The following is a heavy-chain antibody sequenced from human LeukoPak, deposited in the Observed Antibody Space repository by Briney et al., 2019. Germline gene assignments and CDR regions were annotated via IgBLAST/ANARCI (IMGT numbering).Heavy chain of an antibody. J-gene: IGHJ4*02. CDR3: ARERIRDGYKDYFDY. D-gene: IGHD5-12*01. CDR1: GFTFSSYS. Sequence: PGGSLRLSCAASGFTFSSYSMNWVRQAPGKGLEWVSSISSSSYIYYADSVKGRFTISRDNAKNSLYLQMNGLRAEDTAVYYCARERIRDGYKDYFDYWGQGTLVTVSS. V-gene: IGHV3-21*01. CDR2: ISSSSYI.